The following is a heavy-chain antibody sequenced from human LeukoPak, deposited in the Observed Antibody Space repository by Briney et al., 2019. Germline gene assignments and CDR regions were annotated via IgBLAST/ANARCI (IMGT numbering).Heavy chain of an antibody. CDR3: ARGMFYYDSSGSYY. CDR2: INHSGST. Sequence: SETLSLTCAVYGGSFSGYYWSWIRQPPGKGLERIGEINHSGSTNYNPSLKSRVTISVDTSKNQFSLKLSSVTAADTAVYYCARGMFYYDSSGSYYWGQGTLVTVSS. CDR1: GGSFSGYY. J-gene: IGHJ4*02. V-gene: IGHV4-34*01. D-gene: IGHD3-22*01.